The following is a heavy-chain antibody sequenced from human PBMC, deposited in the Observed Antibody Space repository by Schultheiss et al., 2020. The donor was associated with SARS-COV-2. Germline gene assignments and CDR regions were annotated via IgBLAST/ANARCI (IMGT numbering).Heavy chain of an antibody. CDR3: ARVGGDDSSGYQGAFDI. V-gene: IGHV1-8*02. J-gene: IGHJ3*02. D-gene: IGHD3-22*01. Sequence: ASVKVSCKASGYTFTSYYMHWVRQAPGQGLEWMGWINPNSGNTGYAQKFQGRVTMTRNTSTSTVYMELSSLRSEDTAVYYCARVGGDDSSGYQGAFDIWGQGTMVTVSS. CDR2: INPNSGNT. CDR1: GYTFTSYY.